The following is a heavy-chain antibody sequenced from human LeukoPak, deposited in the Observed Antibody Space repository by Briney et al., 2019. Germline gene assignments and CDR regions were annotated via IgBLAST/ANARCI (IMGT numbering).Heavy chain of an antibody. Sequence: GGSLRLSCAASGFTYSNAWMSCVRQAPGKGLEGVGRIKSKSDGRTTDDAAAEERRFTSSSNNSKNTLYLQMNSLKTEDTAVYYCTTERPYYDYVWGSYPPLGSYENAFDIWGQGTMVTVSS. CDR2: IKSKSDGRTT. V-gene: IGHV3-15*01. D-gene: IGHD3-16*02. CDR1: GFTYSNAW. CDR3: TTERPYYDYVWGSYPPLGSYENAFDI. J-gene: IGHJ3*02.